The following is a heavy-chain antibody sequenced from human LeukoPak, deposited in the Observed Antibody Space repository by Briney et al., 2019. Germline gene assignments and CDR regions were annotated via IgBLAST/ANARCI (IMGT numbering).Heavy chain of an antibody. CDR3: VRDRYYTMDV. J-gene: IGHJ6*02. Sequence: PGGSLRLSCAASGVSFNDSWTHWVRQAPGMGRAWGSRISADERGTNYADSVKGRLTISRDNAKNTLYLQMNRLRVEDTAVYYCVRDRYYTMDVWGQGTTVTVSS. D-gene: IGHD2-2*02. V-gene: IGHV3-74*01. CDR1: GVSFNDSW. CDR2: ISADERGT.